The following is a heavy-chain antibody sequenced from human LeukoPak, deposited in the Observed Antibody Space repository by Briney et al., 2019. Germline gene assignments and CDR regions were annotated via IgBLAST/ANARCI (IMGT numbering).Heavy chain of an antibody. V-gene: IGHV4-4*02. D-gene: IGHD3-10*01. CDR3: ATGVRGYYFDY. CDR2: IFHSGTT. J-gene: IGHJ4*02. CDR1: DEVITSNNW. Sequence: PSETLSLTCTVSDEVITSNNWWSWVRQSPGKGLEWIGEIFHSGTTRYKASLESRVTMLLDKSKNQFSLKLSSVTAADTAVYYCATGVRGYYFDYWGQGTLVTVSS.